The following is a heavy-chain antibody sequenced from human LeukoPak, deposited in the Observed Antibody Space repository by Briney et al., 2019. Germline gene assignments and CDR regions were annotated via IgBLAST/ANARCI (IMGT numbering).Heavy chain of an antibody. CDR1: GYTFTGYY. J-gene: IGHJ4*02. D-gene: IGHD3-22*01. Sequence: ASVKVSCKASGYTFTGYYMHWVRQAPGQGLEWMGWINPNNGGTNYAPKFQGRVTMTRDTSISTAFMELGRLRSDDTAVYFCAREDDYNDSSGYPPPYYWGQGTLVTVSS. CDR3: AREDDYNDSSGYPPPYY. CDR2: INPNNGGT. V-gene: IGHV1-2*02.